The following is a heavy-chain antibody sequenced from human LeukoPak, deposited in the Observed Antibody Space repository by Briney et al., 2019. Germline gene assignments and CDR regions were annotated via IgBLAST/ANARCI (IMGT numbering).Heavy chain of an antibody. D-gene: IGHD5-24*01. J-gene: IGHJ4*02. Sequence: GGSLRLSCAASGFTFDDYAMHWVRQAPGKGLEWVSGISWNSGSIGYADSVKGRFTISRDNAKNSLYLQMNSLRAEDTALYYCAKDQGRDGYNYGFDYWGQGTLVTVSS. CDR2: ISWNSGSI. CDR3: AKDQGRDGYNYGFDY. CDR1: GFTFDDYA. V-gene: IGHV3-9*01.